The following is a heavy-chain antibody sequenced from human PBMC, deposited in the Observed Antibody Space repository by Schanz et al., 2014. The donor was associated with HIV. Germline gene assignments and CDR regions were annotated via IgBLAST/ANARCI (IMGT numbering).Heavy chain of an antibody. CDR1: GFTFSTYA. J-gene: IGHJ4*02. Sequence: TASGFTFSTYAMTWVRQAPGKGLECVAVISYDGSNEYYADSVKGRFTISRDNSKNTLYLQMNSLRGEDTAVYYCATAAVTDYSDNWGQGTLVTVSS. V-gene: IGHV3-30*03. CDR3: ATAAVTDYSDN. D-gene: IGHD4-17*01. CDR2: ISYDGSNE.